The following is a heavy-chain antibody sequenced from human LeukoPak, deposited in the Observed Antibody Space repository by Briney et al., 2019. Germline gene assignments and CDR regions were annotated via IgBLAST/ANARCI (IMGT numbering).Heavy chain of an antibody. CDR1: GGSISSGSYY. V-gene: IGHV4-61*02. J-gene: IGHJ3*02. CDR2: IYTSGST. Sequence: PSETLSLTCTVSGGSISSGSYYWSWLRQPDGKGLEWIGRIYTSGSTNYNPSLKSRVTISVDTSKNQFSLRLSSVTAADTAVYYCARSDDFGVVIVDAFDIWGQGTMVTVSS. D-gene: IGHD3-3*01. CDR3: ARSDDFGVVIVDAFDI.